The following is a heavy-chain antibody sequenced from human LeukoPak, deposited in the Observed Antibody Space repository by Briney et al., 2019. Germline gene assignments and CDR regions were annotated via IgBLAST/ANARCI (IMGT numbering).Heavy chain of an antibody. CDR3: ARGLHDLWRGHMGY. CDR1: GFTVNNNY. Sequence: GGSLRLSCAASGFTVNNNYMTWVRQAPGKGLDWVSVIDSDGNTYYADSVMGRFSISRDSSKNMVFLQMNSLRAEDTAVYYCARGLHDLWRGHMGYWGQGTLVTVSS. J-gene: IGHJ4*02. D-gene: IGHD3-3*01. CDR2: IDSDGNT. V-gene: IGHV3-53*01.